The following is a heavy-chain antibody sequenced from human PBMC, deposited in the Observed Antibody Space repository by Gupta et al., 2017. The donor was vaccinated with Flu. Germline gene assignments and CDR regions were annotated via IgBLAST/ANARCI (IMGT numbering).Heavy chain of an antibody. CDR2: INPNSGGT. CDR1: GYTFTGYY. D-gene: IGHD2-2*01. J-gene: IGHJ4*02. CDR3: ARSAYCSSTSCYSFAYQTHDY. V-gene: IGHV1-2*02. Sequence: QVQLVQSGAEVKKPGASVKVSCKASGYTFTGYYMHWVRQAPGQGLEWMGWINPNSGGTNYAQKFQGRVTMTRDTSISTAYMELSRLRSDDTAVYYCARSAYCSSTSCYSFAYQTHDYWGQGTLVTVSS.